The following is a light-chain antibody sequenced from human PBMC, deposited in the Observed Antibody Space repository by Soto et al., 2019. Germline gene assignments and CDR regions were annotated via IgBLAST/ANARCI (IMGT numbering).Light chain of an antibody. CDR1: QSVSSN. Sequence: EIVMTQSPDTLSVSPGERAALSCMASQSVSSNLAWYQQKPGQVPRLLIYGASTRATGIPARFSGSGSGTEFTLTISSLQSEDFAVYYCQQYNNWLGTFGQGTKVDIK. V-gene: IGKV3-15*01. J-gene: IGKJ1*01. CDR3: QQYNNWLGT. CDR2: GAS.